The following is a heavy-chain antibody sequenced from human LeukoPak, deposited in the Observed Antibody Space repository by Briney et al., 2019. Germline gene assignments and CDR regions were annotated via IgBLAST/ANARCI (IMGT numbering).Heavy chain of an antibody. CDR3: ATASPYDYVWGSYRPKNYYYYGMDV. J-gene: IGHJ6*02. D-gene: IGHD3-16*02. V-gene: IGHV1-24*01. CDR2: FDPEDGET. Sequence: ASVKVSCKVSGYTLTDLSMHWVRQAPGKGLEWMGGFDPEDGETIYAQKFQGRVTMTEDTSTDTAYMELSSLRSEDTAVYYCATASPYDYVWGSYRPKNYYYYGMDVWGQGTTVTVSS. CDR1: GYTLTDLS.